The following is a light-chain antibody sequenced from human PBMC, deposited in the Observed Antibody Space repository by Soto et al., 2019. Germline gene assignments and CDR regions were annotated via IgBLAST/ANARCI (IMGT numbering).Light chain of an antibody. Sequence: QSALTQPASVSGSPGQSITISCTGTSSDVGGHNYVSWYQQHPGKAPKLMIYDVSIRPSGVSNRFSGSKSGNTASLTISGLQAEDEADYYCNSYTSSSTVVFGGGTKLTVL. V-gene: IGLV2-14*01. CDR1: SSDVGGHNY. J-gene: IGLJ2*01. CDR3: NSYTSSSTVV. CDR2: DVS.